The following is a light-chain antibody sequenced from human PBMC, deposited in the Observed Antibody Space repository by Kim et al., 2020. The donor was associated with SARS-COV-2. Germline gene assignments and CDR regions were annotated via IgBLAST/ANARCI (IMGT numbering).Light chain of an antibody. Sequence: SRGERATLSSRASQSVSSSLAWYQQKPGQDPRLLIYDASNRATGIPARFSGSGSGTDFTLTISSLEPEDFALYYCQQRGNWPPFTFGGGTKVDIK. J-gene: IGKJ4*01. CDR1: QSVSSS. V-gene: IGKV3-11*01. CDR2: DAS. CDR3: QQRGNWPPFT.